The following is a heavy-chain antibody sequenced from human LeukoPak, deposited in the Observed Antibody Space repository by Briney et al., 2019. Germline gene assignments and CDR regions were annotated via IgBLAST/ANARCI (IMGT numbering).Heavy chain of an antibody. V-gene: IGHV1-18*01. CDR1: GYTFTSYG. Sequence: ASVKVSCKASGYTFTSYGISWVRQAPGQGLEWMGWISAYNGNTNYAQKLQGRVTMSTDTSTSTAYMELRSLRSDDTAVYYCARAATSGWYPWYFDYWGQGTLVTVSS. D-gene: IGHD6-19*01. CDR3: ARAATSGWYPWYFDY. J-gene: IGHJ4*02. CDR2: ISAYNGNT.